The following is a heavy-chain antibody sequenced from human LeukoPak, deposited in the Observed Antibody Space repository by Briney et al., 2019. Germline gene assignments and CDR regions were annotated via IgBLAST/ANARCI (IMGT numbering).Heavy chain of an antibody. V-gene: IGHV5-51*01. Sequence: GESLKISCKGSGYSLTSYWIGWVRQMPGKGLEWMGIIYPGDSDTRYSPSFQGQVTISADKSISTTYLQWSSLKASDTAMYYCARQYYYDSSGLGYWGQGTLVTVSS. CDR1: GYSLTSYW. CDR2: IYPGDSDT. CDR3: ARQYYYDSSGLGY. J-gene: IGHJ4*02. D-gene: IGHD3-22*01.